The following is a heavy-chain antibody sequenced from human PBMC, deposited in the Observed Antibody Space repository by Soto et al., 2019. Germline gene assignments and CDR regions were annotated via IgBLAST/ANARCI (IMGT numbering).Heavy chain of an antibody. J-gene: IGHJ4*02. CDR2: ISSSGSTI. Sequence: PGGSLRLSCAASGFTFSSYEMNWVRQAPGKGLEWVSYISSSGSTIYYADSVKGRFTISRDNAKNSLYLQMNSLRAEDTAVYYCARDNYYDSVFDYWGQGTLVTVSS. CDR3: ARDNYYDSVFDY. D-gene: IGHD3-22*01. CDR1: GFTFSSYE. V-gene: IGHV3-48*03.